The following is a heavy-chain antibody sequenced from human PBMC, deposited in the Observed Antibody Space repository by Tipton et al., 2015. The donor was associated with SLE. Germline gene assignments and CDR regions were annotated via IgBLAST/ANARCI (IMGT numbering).Heavy chain of an antibody. CDR3: ARGPSGGSSSGHYFDY. V-gene: IGHV4-31*03. CDR1: GGSISTSNYY. CDR2: IYYSGST. D-gene: IGHD6-6*01. Sequence: TLSLTCTVSGGSISTSNYYWSWIRQHPGKGLEWIGYIYYSGSTYYNPSLKSRVTISVDTSKNQFSLKLSSVTAADTAVYYCARGPSGGSSSGHYFDYWGQGTLVTVSS. J-gene: IGHJ4*02.